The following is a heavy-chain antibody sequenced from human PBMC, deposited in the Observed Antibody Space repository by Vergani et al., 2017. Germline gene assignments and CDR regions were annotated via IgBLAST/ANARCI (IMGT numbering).Heavy chain of an antibody. CDR1: GFTFSSYA. CDR2: ISSNGGST. D-gene: IGHD4-23*01. CDR3: ATPGGNSEYYFDY. V-gene: IGHV3-64*01. Sequence: EVQLVESGGGLVQPGGSLRLSCAASGFTFSSYAMHWVRQAPGKGLEYVSAISSNGGSTYYANSVKGRFTISRDNSKNTLYLQMGSLRAEDMAVYYCATPGGNSEYYFDYWGQGTLVTVSS. J-gene: IGHJ4*02.